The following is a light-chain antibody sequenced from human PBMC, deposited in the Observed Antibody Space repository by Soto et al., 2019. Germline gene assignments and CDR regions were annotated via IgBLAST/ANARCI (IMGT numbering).Light chain of an antibody. CDR3: SSYTSTSSYV. CDR2: EVS. J-gene: IGLJ1*01. CDR1: SSDIGNYNY. Sequence: QAALTQPASVSGSPGQSITISCTGTSSDIGNYNYVSWYQQHPGKAPKLMISEVSNRPSGVSNRFSGSKSGNTASLTISGLQPEDEADYYCSSYTSTSSYVLGGGTKVTVL. V-gene: IGLV2-14*01.